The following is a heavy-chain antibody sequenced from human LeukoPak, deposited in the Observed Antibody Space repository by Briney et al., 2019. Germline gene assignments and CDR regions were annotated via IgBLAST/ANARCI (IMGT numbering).Heavy chain of an antibody. V-gene: IGHV1-46*03. D-gene: IGHD1-26*01. CDR1: GYTFTSYY. CDR3: ARGPGPWEPFDY. J-gene: IGHJ4*02. Sequence: ASVKVSCKASGYTFTSYYMHWVRQAPGQGHEWMGIINPSVGSTSYAQKFQGRVTMTRDTPTSTAYMELRSLRSEDTAVYYCARGPGPWEPFDYWGQGTLVTVSS. CDR2: INPSVGST.